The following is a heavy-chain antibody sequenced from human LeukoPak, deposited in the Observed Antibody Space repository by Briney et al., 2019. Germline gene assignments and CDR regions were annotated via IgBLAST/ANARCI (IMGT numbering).Heavy chain of an antibody. Sequence: SETLSLTCTVSGGSVGSSTYYWGWIRQPPGKGLEWIASIAYSGSTYNPSLKSRVTISVDTSKDQFSLKLSSVTAADTAVYYCARVFYYGSGTFDLWGRGTLVTVSS. D-gene: IGHD3-10*01. CDR2: IAYSGST. CDR1: GGSVGSSTYY. J-gene: IGHJ2*01. CDR3: ARVFYYGSGTFDL. V-gene: IGHV4-39*01.